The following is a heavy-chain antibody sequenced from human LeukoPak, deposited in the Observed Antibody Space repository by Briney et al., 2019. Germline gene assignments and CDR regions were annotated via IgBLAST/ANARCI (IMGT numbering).Heavy chain of an antibody. V-gene: IGHV3-7*01. CDR3: ARAIGCSSTSCRPPYYYYYMDV. Sequence: GGSLGLSCAASGFTFSSYWMSWVRQAPGKGLEWVANIKQDGSEKYYVDSVKGRFTISRYNAKNSLYLQMNSLRAEDTAVYYCARAIGCSSTSCRPPYYYYYMDVWGKGTTVTVSS. J-gene: IGHJ6*03. CDR1: GFTFSSYW. D-gene: IGHD2-2*01. CDR2: IKQDGSEK.